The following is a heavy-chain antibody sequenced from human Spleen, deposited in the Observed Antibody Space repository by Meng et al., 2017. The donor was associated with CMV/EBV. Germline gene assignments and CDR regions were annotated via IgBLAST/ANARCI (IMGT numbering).Heavy chain of an antibody. V-gene: IGHV5-51*01. J-gene: IGHJ3*02. Sequence: SGSTLTAYWSGWVRQMPGKGLEWMVIIYPGDSDTRYSPSFQAQVTISADQSISTAYLQWSTKASDTAMYYCARLARSSNTSHSFDIWGQGTMVTVSS. CDR2: IYPGDSDT. CDR1: GSTLTAYW. CDR3: ARLARSSNTSHSFDI. D-gene: IGHD2-2*01.